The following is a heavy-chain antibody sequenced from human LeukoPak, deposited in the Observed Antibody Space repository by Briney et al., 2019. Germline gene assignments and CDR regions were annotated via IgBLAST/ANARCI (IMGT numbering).Heavy chain of an antibody. Sequence: SETLSLTCTVSGNSISSGYYWGWIRQPPGKGLEWIGIIYHTGTTYYNSSLKSRVTISVDTSKNQFSLKLSSVTAADTAVYYCARASGIRLEELSANFDYWGQGTLVTVSS. D-gene: IGHD3-16*02. J-gene: IGHJ4*02. CDR2: IYHTGTT. CDR3: ARASGIRLEELSANFDY. CDR1: GNSISSGYY. V-gene: IGHV4-38-2*02.